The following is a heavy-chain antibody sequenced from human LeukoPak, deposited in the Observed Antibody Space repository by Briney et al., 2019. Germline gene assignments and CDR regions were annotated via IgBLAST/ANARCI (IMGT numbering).Heavy chain of an antibody. J-gene: IGHJ4*02. Sequence: PGGSLRLSCAVSVSGFTFSSHSMIWVRQAPGKGLEWVSAISGTGVRTYYADSVKGRFSISRDNYKNALYLQMDSLRAEDTAVYYCAKGARPDYYETRGHFDHWGQGTLVTVSS. CDR1: VSGFTFSSHS. CDR2: ISGTGVRT. V-gene: IGHV3-23*01. CDR3: AKGARPDYYETRGHFDH. D-gene: IGHD3-22*01.